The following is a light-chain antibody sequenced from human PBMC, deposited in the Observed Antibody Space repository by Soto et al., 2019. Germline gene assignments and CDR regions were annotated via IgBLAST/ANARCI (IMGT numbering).Light chain of an antibody. CDR1: SSDVGAYTF. CDR2: DVS. Sequence: QSALTQPASVSGSPGQSITISCTGTSSDVGAYTFVSWYQQHPDKVPKLMIFDVSRRPSGVSDRFSGSKSGNTASLTISGLQPEDEADYYCSSYTSSSIDYVFGTGTKLTVL. V-gene: IGLV2-14*03. CDR3: SSYTSSSIDYV. J-gene: IGLJ1*01.